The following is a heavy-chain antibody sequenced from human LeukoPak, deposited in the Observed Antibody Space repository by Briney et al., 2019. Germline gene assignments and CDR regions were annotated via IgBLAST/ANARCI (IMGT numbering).Heavy chain of an antibody. CDR2: ISAYNGNT. Sequence: GASVKVSCKASGYTFTSYGISWVRQAPGQGLEWMGWISAYNGNTNYAQKLQGRVTMTTDTSTSTAYMELRSLRSDDTAVYYCASGAGGTVTLKYYYYYGMDVWGQGTTVTVSS. J-gene: IGHJ6*02. D-gene: IGHD4-17*01. CDR3: ASGAGGTVTLKYYYYYGMDV. CDR1: GYTFTSYG. V-gene: IGHV1-18*01.